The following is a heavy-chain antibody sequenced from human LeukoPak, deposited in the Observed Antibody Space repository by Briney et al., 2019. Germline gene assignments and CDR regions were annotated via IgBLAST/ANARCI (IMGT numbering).Heavy chain of an antibody. V-gene: IGHV4-4*07. CDR3: ARISGSYYDDRGAFDY. D-gene: IGHD1-26*01. J-gene: IGHJ4*02. Sequence: SETLSLTCTVSGGSISSYYWSWIRQPAGKGLEWIGRIYTSGSTNYNPSLKSRVTMSVDTSKNQFSLKLSSVTAADTAVYYCARISGSYYDDRGAFDYWGQGTLVTVSS. CDR2: IYTSGST. CDR1: GGSISSYY.